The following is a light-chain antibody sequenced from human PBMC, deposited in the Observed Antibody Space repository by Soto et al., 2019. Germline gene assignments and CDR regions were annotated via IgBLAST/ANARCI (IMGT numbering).Light chain of an antibody. CDR1: QSVSSNY. CDR3: EQYGNAVQNP. J-gene: IGKJ4*02. V-gene: IGKV3-20*01. CDR2: DPS. Sequence: EIVLTQSPGTLSLSPGERATLSCRASQSVSSNYLAWYQQKPGQAPRLLICDPSTSATGAPHRFSGSGSGTDFPLIISRLEREDCAVFYCEQYGNAVQNPFGGGTRVEIK.